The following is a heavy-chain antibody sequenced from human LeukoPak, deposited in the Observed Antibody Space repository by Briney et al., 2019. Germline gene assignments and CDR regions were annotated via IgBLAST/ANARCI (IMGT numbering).Heavy chain of an antibody. CDR3: ARDGIIDCSSTSCSLFFFDY. D-gene: IGHD2-2*01. J-gene: IGHJ4*02. CDR2: INPNSGGT. Sequence: ASVKVSCKASGYTFTGYYMHWVRQAPGQGLECMGWINPNSGGTNYAQKFQGRVTMTRDTSISTAYMELSRLRSDDTAVYYCARDGIIDCSSTSCSLFFFDYWGQGTLVTVSS. V-gene: IGHV1-2*02. CDR1: GYTFTGYY.